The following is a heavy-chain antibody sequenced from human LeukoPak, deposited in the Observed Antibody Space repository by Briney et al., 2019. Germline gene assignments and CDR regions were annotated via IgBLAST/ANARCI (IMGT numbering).Heavy chain of an antibody. J-gene: IGHJ3*02. Sequence: SVKVSCKASGGTFSSYAISWVRQAPGQGLEWMGGIIPIFGTANYAQKLQGRVTITTDESTSTAYMELSSLRSEDTAVHYCARGGTYYYDSSGYAFDIWGQGTMVTVSS. CDR1: GGTFSSYA. D-gene: IGHD3-22*01. V-gene: IGHV1-69*05. CDR2: IIPIFGTA. CDR3: ARGGTYYYDSSGYAFDI.